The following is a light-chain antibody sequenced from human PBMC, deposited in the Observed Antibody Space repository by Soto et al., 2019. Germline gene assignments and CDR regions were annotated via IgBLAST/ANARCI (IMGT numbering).Light chain of an antibody. Sequence: DIQMTQSPSTLSASVGDRVTITCRASQSISSWLAWYQQKPGKAPKLLIYKASSLESGVPSRFSGSGSGTEFTLTIRRLQPDDFATYYCQQYRTFGQGTKVEIK. CDR2: KAS. CDR3: QQYRT. CDR1: QSISSW. J-gene: IGKJ1*01. V-gene: IGKV1-5*03.